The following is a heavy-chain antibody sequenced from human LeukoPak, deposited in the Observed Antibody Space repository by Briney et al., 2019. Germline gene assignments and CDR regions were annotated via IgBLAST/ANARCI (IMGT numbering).Heavy chain of an antibody. Sequence: ASVTVSCKASGGTFSTHAISWVRQAPGQGLEWMGGIIPIFRTTNYAQKFQGRVTITADESTSTAYMELSGLRSDDTAVYFCASFYCRNSDCYGGYYYMDVWGKGTTVTVSS. D-gene: IGHD2-21*02. V-gene: IGHV1-69*13. CDR3: ASFYCRNSDCYGGYYYMDV. CDR2: IIPIFRTT. CDR1: GGTFSTHA. J-gene: IGHJ6*03.